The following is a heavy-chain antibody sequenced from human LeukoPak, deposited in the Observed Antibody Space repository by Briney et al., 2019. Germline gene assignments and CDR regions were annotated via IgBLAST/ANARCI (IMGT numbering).Heavy chain of an antibody. V-gene: IGHV4-34*01. Sequence: SETLSLTCAVYGGSFSGYYWSWIRQPPGKGLEWIGEINHSGSTNYNPSLKSRVTISLDTSKNQFSLKLSSVTAADTAVYYCARDSLTPFDYWGQGTLVTVSS. CDR1: GGSFSGYY. CDR2: INHSGST. J-gene: IGHJ4*02. D-gene: IGHD2-21*01. CDR3: ARDSLTPFDY.